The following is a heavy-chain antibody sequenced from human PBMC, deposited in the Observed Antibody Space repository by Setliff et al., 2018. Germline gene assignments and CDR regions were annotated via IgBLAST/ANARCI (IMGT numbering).Heavy chain of an antibody. J-gene: IGHJ4*02. CDR3: AISVHTAGRADF. Sequence: SVKVSCKASGGTFISFGISWVRQAPGQGLEWMGGIIPNLGRVKYAQRFQDRATITAEESTTTAYMELISLRSDDTAVYYCAISVHTAGRADFWGQGTLVTVSS. CDR1: GGTFISFG. D-gene: IGHD2-15*01. CDR2: IIPNLGRV. V-gene: IGHV1-69*10.